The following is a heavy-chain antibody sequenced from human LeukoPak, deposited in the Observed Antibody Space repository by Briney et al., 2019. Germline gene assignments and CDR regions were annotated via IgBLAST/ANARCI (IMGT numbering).Heavy chain of an antibody. CDR2: IKQDGSEK. V-gene: IGHV3-7*03. CDR1: GFTFSSYW. CDR3: AKDSTTANYYYDSSGYYDY. J-gene: IGHJ4*02. Sequence: PGGSLRLSCAASGFTFSSYWMSWVRQAPGKGLEWVANIKQDGSEKYYVDSVKGRFTISRDNAKNSLYLQMNSLRAEDTAVYYCAKDSTTANYYYDSSGYYDYWGQGTLVTVSS. D-gene: IGHD3-22*01.